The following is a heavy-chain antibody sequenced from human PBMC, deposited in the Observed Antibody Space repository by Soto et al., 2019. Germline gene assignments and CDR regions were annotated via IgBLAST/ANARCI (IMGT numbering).Heavy chain of an antibody. V-gene: IGHV3-53*04. CDR3: ARVVVPAAGMDV. D-gene: IGHD2-2*01. J-gene: IGHJ6*04. CDR1: GFTVSSNY. CDR2: IYSGGST. Sequence: GGSLRLSCAASGFTVSSNYMSWVRQAPGKGLEWVSVIYSGGSTYYADSVKGQFTISRHNSKNTLYLQMNSLRAEDTAVYYCARVVVPAAGMDVWGKGTTVTVSS.